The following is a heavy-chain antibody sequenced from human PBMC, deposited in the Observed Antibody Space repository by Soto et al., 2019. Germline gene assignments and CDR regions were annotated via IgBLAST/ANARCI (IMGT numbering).Heavy chain of an antibody. CDR3: ARDRCSGGSCPFDY. CDR1: SGSISTYY. V-gene: IGHV4-59*01. J-gene: IGHJ4*02. Sequence: SETLSLTCTVSSGSISTYYWSWIRQPPGKGLEWIGYIYYTGSTNYNPSLKTRVAISMDTSKNQFSLKLSSVTAADTAVYYCARDRCSGGSCPFDYWGQGTLVTVSS. D-gene: IGHD2-15*01. CDR2: IYYTGST.